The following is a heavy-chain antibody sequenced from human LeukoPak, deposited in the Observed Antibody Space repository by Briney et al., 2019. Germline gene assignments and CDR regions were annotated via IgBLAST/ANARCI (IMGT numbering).Heavy chain of an antibody. CDR1: GFTFSIYA. D-gene: IGHD6-19*01. CDR2: ISGSGGST. V-gene: IGHV3-23*01. CDR3: AKNEKIAVAGLFDY. J-gene: IGHJ4*02. Sequence: GGSLRLSCAASGFTFSIYAMSWVRQAPGKGLEWVSAISGSGGSTYYADSVKGRFTISRDNSKNTLYLQMNSLRAEDTAVYYCAKNEKIAVAGLFDYWGQGTLVTVSS.